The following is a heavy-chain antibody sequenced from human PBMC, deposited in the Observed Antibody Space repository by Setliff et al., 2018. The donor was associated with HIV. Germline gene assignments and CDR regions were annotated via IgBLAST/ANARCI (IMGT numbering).Heavy chain of an antibody. D-gene: IGHD5-18*01. CDR1: GYTFTNYY. Sequence: ASVKVSCKASGYTFTNYYIHWVRQAPGQGLEWMGMINPSVGSTSHAQKFQGRVSMTRDTATNTVYMELTSLRSEDTAVYYCARGLGYSSGSDSFHYWGQCSLVTVSS. J-gene: IGHJ1*01. CDR2: INPSVGST. V-gene: IGHV1-46*03. CDR3: ARGLGYSSGSDSFHY.